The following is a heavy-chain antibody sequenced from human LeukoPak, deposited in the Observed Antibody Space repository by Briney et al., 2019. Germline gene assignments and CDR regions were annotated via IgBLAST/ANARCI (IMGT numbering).Heavy chain of an antibody. V-gene: IGHV4-4*07. CDR2: IYASGST. J-gene: IGHJ3*02. Sequence: PSETLSLTCTVSGGSISSYYWNWIRQPAGKGLEWIGRIYASGSTNYNPSLKSRVSMSIEKSKSQFSLKLNSVTAADTAIYCCARDFRISGWTDACDIWGQGTMVTVSS. CDR3: ARDFRISGWTDACDI. CDR1: GGSISSYY. D-gene: IGHD6-19*01.